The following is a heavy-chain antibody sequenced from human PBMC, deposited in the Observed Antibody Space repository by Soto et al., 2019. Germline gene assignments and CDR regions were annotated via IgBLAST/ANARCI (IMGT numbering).Heavy chain of an antibody. CDR2: ISSDGSEK. J-gene: IGHJ4*02. V-gene: IGHV3-30*18. Sequence: GGSLRLSCVASGFTFSNYAMHWVRQAPGKGLGWVAVISSDGSEKYYLDSVRDRFTISRDNSKNTLYLQMNNLRPEDTAMYYCANSWTTLTTGFDFWGQGAMVTVSS. CDR1: GFTFSNYA. D-gene: IGHD4-17*01. CDR3: ANSWTTLTTGFDF.